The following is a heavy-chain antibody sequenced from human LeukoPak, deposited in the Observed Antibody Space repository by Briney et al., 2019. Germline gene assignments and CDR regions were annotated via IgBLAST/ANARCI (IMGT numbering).Heavy chain of an antibody. CDR3: ARDRTGYSFVVGDPFDY. CDR2: MNNDGSGT. CDR1: GLTLSNYW. D-gene: IGHD5-12*01. Sequence: GGSLRLSCAASGLTLSNYWMHWVRQAPGKGLVWVSRMNNDGSGTTYADSVRGRFTISRDNAKNSLYLQMNSLRAEDTAVYYCARDRTGYSFVVGDPFDYWGQGTLVTVSS. J-gene: IGHJ4*02. V-gene: IGHV3-74*01.